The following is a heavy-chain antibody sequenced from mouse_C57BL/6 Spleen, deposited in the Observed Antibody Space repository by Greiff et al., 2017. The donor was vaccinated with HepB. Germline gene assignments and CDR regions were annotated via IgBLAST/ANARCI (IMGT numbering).Heavy chain of an antibody. CDR3: ARDYYGSSPLDY. CDR1: GFTFSSYA. CDR2: ISDGGSYT. Sequence: EVQLVESGGGLVKPGGSLKLSCAASGFTFSSYAMSWVRQTPEKRLEWVATISDGGSYTYYPDNVKGRFTISRDNAKNNLYLQMSHLKSEDTAMYYCARDYYGSSPLDYWGQGTSVTVSS. V-gene: IGHV5-4*01. J-gene: IGHJ4*01. D-gene: IGHD1-1*01.